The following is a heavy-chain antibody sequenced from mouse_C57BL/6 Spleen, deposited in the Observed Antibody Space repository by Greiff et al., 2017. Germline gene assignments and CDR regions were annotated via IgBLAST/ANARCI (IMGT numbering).Heavy chain of an antibody. CDR3: ASGSGYVGPFDY. V-gene: IGHV1-69*01. CDR1: GYTFTSYW. Sequence: VQLQQPGAELVMPGASVKLSCKASGYTFTSYWMHWVKQRPGQGLEWIGEIDPSDSYTNYNQKFKGKSTLTVDKSSSTAYMQLSSLTSEDSAVYDCASGSGYVGPFDYWGQGTTLTVSS. CDR2: IDPSDSYT. D-gene: IGHD3-2*02. J-gene: IGHJ2*01.